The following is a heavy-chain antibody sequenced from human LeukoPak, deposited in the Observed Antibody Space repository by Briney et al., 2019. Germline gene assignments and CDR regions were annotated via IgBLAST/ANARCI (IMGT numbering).Heavy chain of an antibody. CDR2: IYYSGST. Sequence: PSETLSLTCTVSGGSISSYYWSWIRQPPGKGLEWIGYIYYSGSTNYNPSLKSRVTISVDTSKNQFSLKLSSVTAADTAVYYCARRLGGYCSSTSCSIGGPAFDYWGQGTLVTVSS. CDR1: GGSISSYY. J-gene: IGHJ4*02. CDR3: ARRLGGYCSSTSCSIGGPAFDY. D-gene: IGHD2-2*01. V-gene: IGHV4-59*01.